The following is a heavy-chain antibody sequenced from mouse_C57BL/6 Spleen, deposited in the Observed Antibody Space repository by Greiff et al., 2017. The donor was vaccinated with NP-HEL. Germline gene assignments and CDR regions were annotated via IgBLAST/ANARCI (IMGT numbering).Heavy chain of an antibody. CDR3: ARTYTGVVNYAMDY. D-gene: IGHD1-1*01. Sequence: QVQLQQPGPELVKPGASVKLSCKASGYTFTSYWMHWVKQRPGQGLEWIGMIHPSGGSTNYNEKFKSKATLTVDKSASTAYMQLSSLTSEDSAVYYCARTYTGVVNYAMDYWGQGTSVTVSS. J-gene: IGHJ4*01. CDR1: GYTFTSYW. V-gene: IGHV1-64*01. CDR2: IHPSGGST.